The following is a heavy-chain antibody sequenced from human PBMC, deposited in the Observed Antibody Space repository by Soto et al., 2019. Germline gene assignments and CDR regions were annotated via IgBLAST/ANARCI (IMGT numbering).Heavy chain of an antibody. CDR3: ATGPTPPKIYDILTGPHY. CDR1: GYTLTELS. J-gene: IGHJ4*02. V-gene: IGHV1-24*01. CDR2: FDAEDGET. Sequence: ASVEVSCNVSGYTLTELSMHWVRQAPGKGLEWMGGFDAEDGETIYAQNFQGRVTMAEDTSTDTAYMELSSLRSEDTAVYYCATGPTPPKIYDILTGPHYWGQGTLVTVSS. D-gene: IGHD3-9*01.